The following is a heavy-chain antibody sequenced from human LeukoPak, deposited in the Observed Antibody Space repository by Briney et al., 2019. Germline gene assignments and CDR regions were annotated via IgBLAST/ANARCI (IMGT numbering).Heavy chain of an antibody. J-gene: IGHJ4*02. CDR2: ISYDGSNK. CDR1: GFTFSSYA. Sequence: PGGSLRLSCAASGFTFSSYAMQWVRQAPGKGLEWVAVISYDGSNKYYADSVKGRFTISRDNSKNTLYLQMNSLRAEDTAVYYCARALDMATTYWGQGTLVTVSS. V-gene: IGHV3-30-3*01. CDR3: ARALDMATTY. D-gene: IGHD5-24*01.